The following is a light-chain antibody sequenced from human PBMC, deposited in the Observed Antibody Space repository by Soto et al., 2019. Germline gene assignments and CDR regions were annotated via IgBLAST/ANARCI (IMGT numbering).Light chain of an antibody. CDR2: EVN. J-gene: IGLJ2*01. V-gene: IGLV2-8*01. CDR3: SSYVGTNSDVA. CDR1: SSDVGGYNY. Sequence: QSALTQPASVSGSPGQSITISCTGTSSDVGGYNYVSWYQQHPGKAPKLMIYEVNKRPSGVPDRFSGSKSGNTASLTVSGLQAEDEAVYHCSSYVGTNSDVAFGGGTKVTVL.